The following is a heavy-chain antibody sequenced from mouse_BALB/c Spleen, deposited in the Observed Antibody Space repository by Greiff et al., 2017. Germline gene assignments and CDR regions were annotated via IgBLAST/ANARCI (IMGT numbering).Heavy chain of an antibody. V-gene: IGHV5-6-3*01. CDR2: INSNGGST. CDR1: GFTFSSYG. D-gene: IGHD2-1*01. Sequence: EVKVEESGGGLVQPGGSLKLSCAASGFTFSSYGMSWVRQTPDKRLELVATINSNGGSTYYPDSVKGRFTISRDNAKNTLYLQMSSMKSEDTAMYYCAREGYGNYAAWFAYWGQGTLVTVSA. J-gene: IGHJ3*01. CDR3: AREGYGNYAAWFAY.